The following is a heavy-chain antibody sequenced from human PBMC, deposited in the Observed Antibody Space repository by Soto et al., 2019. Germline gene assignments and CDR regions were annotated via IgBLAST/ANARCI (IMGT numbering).Heavy chain of an antibody. CDR3: ARDFSLHTVTNFDY. CDR2: ISANNGNT. CDR1: GYTFTSYG. Sequence: QVHLVQSGAEVKEPGASVRVSCKASGYTFTSYGFSWVRQAPGQGLEWLAWISANNGNTNYAQKLQGRVTMTTDTSTSTAYMELRSLRSDDTAVYYCARDFSLHTVTNFDYWGQGTLVTVSS. V-gene: IGHV1-18*01. J-gene: IGHJ4*02. D-gene: IGHD4-17*01.